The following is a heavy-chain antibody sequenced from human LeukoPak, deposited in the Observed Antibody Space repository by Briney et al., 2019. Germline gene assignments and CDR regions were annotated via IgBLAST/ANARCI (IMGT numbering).Heavy chain of an antibody. CDR1: GGSISSGDYY. Sequence: SETLSLTCTVSGGSISSGDYYWSWIRQPPGKGLEWMGYLYYSGSTYYNPSLKSRVTISVDTSKNQFSLKLSPETAADTAVYYCARADPLVAAPPTYFQHWGQGTLVTVSS. J-gene: IGHJ1*01. V-gene: IGHV4-30-4*08. CDR3: ARADPLVAAPPTYFQH. D-gene: IGHD2-8*02. CDR2: LYYSGST.